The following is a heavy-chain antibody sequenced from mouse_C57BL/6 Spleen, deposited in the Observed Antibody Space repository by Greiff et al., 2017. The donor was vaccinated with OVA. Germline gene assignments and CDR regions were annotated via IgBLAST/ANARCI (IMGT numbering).Heavy chain of an antibody. J-gene: IGHJ3*01. Sequence: EVQVVESGGGLVKPGGSLKLSCAASGFTFSSYAMSWVRQTPEKRLEWVATISDGGSYTYYPDNVKGRFTISRDNAKNNLYLQMSHLKSEDTAMYYCARAYYSNYAFAYWGQGTLVTVSA. CDR3: ARAYYSNYAFAY. V-gene: IGHV5-4*01. D-gene: IGHD2-5*01. CDR1: GFTFSSYA. CDR2: ISDGGSYT.